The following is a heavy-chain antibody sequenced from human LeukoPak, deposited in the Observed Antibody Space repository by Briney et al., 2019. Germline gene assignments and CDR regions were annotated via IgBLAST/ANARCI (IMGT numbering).Heavy chain of an antibody. Sequence: GGSLRLSCAASGFTFSRHGMHWVRQAPGKGLEWVAVIWYDGSNTYYVDSVKGRFTISRDNSKNTLYLQMNSLRVEDAAVYYCGRDSRSILIDVWGQGTPVTISS. J-gene: IGHJ4*02. CDR3: GRDSRSILIDV. D-gene: IGHD3-3*01. CDR1: GFTFSRHG. CDR2: IWYDGSNT. V-gene: IGHV3-33*01.